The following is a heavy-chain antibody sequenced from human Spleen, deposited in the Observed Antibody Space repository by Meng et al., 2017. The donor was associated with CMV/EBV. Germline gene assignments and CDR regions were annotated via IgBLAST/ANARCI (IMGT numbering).Heavy chain of an antibody. D-gene: IGHD3-10*01. Sequence: SETLSLTCTVSGGSISTSSYYWGWLRQPPGKGLEWIGSIYFTGSTYYSPSLKSRVTISIDTSRNQFSLKLRSLTAADTAVYYCARDTHYYGSGSFYYYYYGMDVWGQGTTVTVSS. V-gene: IGHV4-39*07. CDR2: IYFTGST. CDR3: ARDTHYYGSGSFYYYYYGMDV. CDR1: GGSISTSSYY. J-gene: IGHJ6*02.